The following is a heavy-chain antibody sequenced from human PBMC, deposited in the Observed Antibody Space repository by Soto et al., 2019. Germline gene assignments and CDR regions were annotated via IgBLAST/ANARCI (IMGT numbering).Heavy chain of an antibody. D-gene: IGHD1-26*01. CDR2: IIPILGIA. V-gene: IGHV1-69*04. J-gene: IGHJ4*02. Sequence: ASVKVSCKASGGTFSSYTISWVRQAPGQGLEWMGRIIPILGIANYAQKFQGRVTITADKSTSTAYMELSSLRSEDTAVYYCARDLGVYSGSYYEGTYFDYWGQGPLVTVSS. CDR1: GGTFSSYT. CDR3: ARDLGVYSGSYYEGTYFDY.